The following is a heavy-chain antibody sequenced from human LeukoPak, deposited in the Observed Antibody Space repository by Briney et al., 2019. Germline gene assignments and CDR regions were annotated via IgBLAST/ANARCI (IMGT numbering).Heavy chain of an antibody. CDR3: ATQGVLDAFDI. J-gene: IGHJ3*02. Sequence: GGSLRFSCAASGFTFRDAWMIWVRQAPGKGLEWVGRIKGRADGGTPDYAAPVTGRFTISRDDSNGTLFLQMNSLTTEDTAVYYCATQGVLDAFDIWGQGTMVIVSS. V-gene: IGHV3-15*01. D-gene: IGHD3-10*01. CDR1: GFTFRDAW. CDR2: IKGRADGGTP.